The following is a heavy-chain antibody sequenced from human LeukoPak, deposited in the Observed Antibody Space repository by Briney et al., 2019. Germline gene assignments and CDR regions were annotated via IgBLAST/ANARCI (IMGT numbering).Heavy chain of an antibody. D-gene: IGHD3-10*01. Sequence: ASVKVSCKASGYTFTSYYMHWVRQAPGQGLEWMGIINPSGGSTSYAQKFQGRVTMTRDTSTSTVYMELSSLRSEDTAVYYCARAEAITMVPYSPFDYWGQGTLVTVSS. V-gene: IGHV1-46*01. CDR3: ARAEAITMVPYSPFDY. CDR1: GYTFTSYY. CDR2: INPSGGST. J-gene: IGHJ4*02.